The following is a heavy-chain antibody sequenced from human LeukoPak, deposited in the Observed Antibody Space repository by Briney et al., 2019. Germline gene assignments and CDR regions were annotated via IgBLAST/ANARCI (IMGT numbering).Heavy chain of an antibody. J-gene: IGHJ4*02. CDR2: IDPSDSYT. V-gene: IGHV5-10-1*01. CDR1: GYSFTSYW. Sequence: GESLKISCKGSGYSFTSYWISWVRQMPGKGLEWMGMIDPSDSYTNYSPSFQGHVTISADKSISTAYLQWSTLKASDTAMYYCARQGHNFFDYWGQGTLVTVSP. CDR3: ARQGHNFFDY.